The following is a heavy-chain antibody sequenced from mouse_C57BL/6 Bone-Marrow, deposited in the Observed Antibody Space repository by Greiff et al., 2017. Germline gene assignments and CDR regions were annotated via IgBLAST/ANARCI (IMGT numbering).Heavy chain of an antibody. CDR3: ARLEFDGSSGDWYFDV. D-gene: IGHD1-1*01. CDR1: GYTFTSYD. Sequence: VQLQQSGPELVKPGASVKLSCKASGYTFTSYDINWVKQRPGQGLEWIGWIYPRDGSTKYNEKFKGNATLNVDTSSSTAYMELHSLTSEDSAVYCCARLEFDGSSGDWYFDVWGTGTTVTVSS. V-gene: IGHV1-85*01. CDR2: IYPRDGST. J-gene: IGHJ1*03.